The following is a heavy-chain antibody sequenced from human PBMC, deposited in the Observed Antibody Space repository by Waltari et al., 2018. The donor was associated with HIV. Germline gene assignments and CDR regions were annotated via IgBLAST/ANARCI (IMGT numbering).Heavy chain of an antibody. Sequence: QVQLVESGGGVVQPGRSLGLSCAASGFTFSSCAMPWVRRAPGKGLEWVAVISYDGSNKYYADSVKGRFTISRDNSKNTLYLQMNSLRAEDTAVYYCASLEGPYYYDSSGYYHEDYWGQGTLVTVSS. J-gene: IGHJ4*02. D-gene: IGHD3-22*01. CDR2: ISYDGSNK. CDR3: ASLEGPYYYDSSGYYHEDY. V-gene: IGHV3-30*04. CDR1: GFTFSSCA.